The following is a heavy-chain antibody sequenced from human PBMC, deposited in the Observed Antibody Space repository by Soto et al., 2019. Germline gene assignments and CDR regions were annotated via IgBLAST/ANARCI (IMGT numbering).Heavy chain of an antibody. CDR3: ARFAGYRSGWSPYYYYGMDV. CDR2: INHSGST. Sequence: EPLSLTVADDGGPLSGYYWSWIRQPPGSGLEWIGEINHSGSTNYNPSLKGRVTISVDTSKNQFSLKLSSVTAAETAVYYCARFAGYRSGWSPYYYYGMDVWGQGTTVTVSS. CDR1: GGPLSGYY. J-gene: IGHJ6*02. V-gene: IGHV4-34*01. D-gene: IGHD6-19*01.